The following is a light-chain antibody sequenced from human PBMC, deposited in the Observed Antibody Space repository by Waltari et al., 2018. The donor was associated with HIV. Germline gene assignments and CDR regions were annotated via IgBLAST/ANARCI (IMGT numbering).Light chain of an antibody. V-gene: IGKV3-11*01. CDR2: DAS. CDR1: QTVPSS. Sequence: EIVLTQSPATLSVSPGERATLSCRASQTVPSSFAWYQQKPGQAPRLLIYDASTRATGIPARFSGSGSGTDFTLTISSLEPEDSAVYYCQHSDNWVFGGGTRVEIK. CDR3: QHSDNWV. J-gene: IGKJ4*01.